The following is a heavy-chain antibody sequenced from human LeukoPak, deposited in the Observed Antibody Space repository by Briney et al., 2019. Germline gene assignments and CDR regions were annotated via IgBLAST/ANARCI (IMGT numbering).Heavy chain of an antibody. CDR3: ARGYRITMVRGVPPRFDP. J-gene: IGHJ5*02. Sequence: KTSETLSLACAVYGGSFSGYYWSWIRQPPGKGLEWIGEINHSGSTNYNPSLKNRVTISVDTSKNQFSLKLSSVTAADTAVYYCARGYRITMVRGVPPRFDPWGQGTLVTVSS. D-gene: IGHD3-10*01. V-gene: IGHV4-34*01. CDR1: GGSFSGYY. CDR2: INHSGST.